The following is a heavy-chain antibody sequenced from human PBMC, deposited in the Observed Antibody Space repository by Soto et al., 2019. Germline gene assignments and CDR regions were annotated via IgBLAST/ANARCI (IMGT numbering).Heavy chain of an antibody. D-gene: IGHD1-26*01. CDR2: IYYSGST. CDR3: ARDSGATGIDY. V-gene: IGHV4-59*01. CDR1: GGSISSYY. J-gene: IGHJ4*02. Sequence: TSETLSLTCTVSGGSISSYYWSWIRQPPGKGLEWIGYIYYSGSTNYNPSLKSRVTISVDTSKNQFSLKLSSVTAADTTVYYCARDSGATGIDYWGQGTLVTVS.